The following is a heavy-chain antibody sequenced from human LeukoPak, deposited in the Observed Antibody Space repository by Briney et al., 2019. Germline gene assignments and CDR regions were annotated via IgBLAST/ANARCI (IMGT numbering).Heavy chain of an antibody. CDR1: GGSISSYY. V-gene: IGHV4-59*01. CDR2: IYYSGST. J-gene: IGHJ4*02. CDR3: ARFEAVAGTPFNY. D-gene: IGHD6-19*01. Sequence: PSETLSLTCTVSGGSISSYYWSWIRQPPGKGLEWIGYIYYSGSTNYNPSLKSRVTISVDTSKNQFSLKLSSVTAADTAVYYCARFEAVAGTPFNYWGQGTLVTVSS.